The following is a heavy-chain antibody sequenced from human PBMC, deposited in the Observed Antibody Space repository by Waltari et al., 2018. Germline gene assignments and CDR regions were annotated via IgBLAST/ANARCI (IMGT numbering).Heavy chain of an antibody. CDR2: ISGSGGST. J-gene: IGHJ6*02. V-gene: IGHV3-23*01. CDR3: ATRRGDCGPTLAFDYYYGMDV. D-gene: IGHD2-21*01. CDR1: GFTFSSYA. Sequence: EVQLLESGGGLVQPGGSLRLSCAASGFTFSSYAMSWVRQAPGKGLEWVAAISGSGGSTYYAADVTGRFTSSRDNSKNTLYLQMNSLRAEDTAVYYCATRRGDCGPTLAFDYYYGMDVWGQGTTVTVSS.